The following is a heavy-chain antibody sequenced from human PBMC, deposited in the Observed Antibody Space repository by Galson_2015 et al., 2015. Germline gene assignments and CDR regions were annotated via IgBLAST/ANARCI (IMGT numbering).Heavy chain of an antibody. CDR3: TRDRPLDY. V-gene: IGHV3-49*03. CDR2: IKAKAEGETT. CDR1: GFTFGDYA. Sequence: SLRLSCAASGFTFGDYAMAWFRQAPGKGLEWIGFIKAKAEGETTLYAASVKDRFTISRDDSKSIAYLQMNSLKAEDTAVYYCTRDRPLDYWGHGTLVTVSS. J-gene: IGHJ4*01.